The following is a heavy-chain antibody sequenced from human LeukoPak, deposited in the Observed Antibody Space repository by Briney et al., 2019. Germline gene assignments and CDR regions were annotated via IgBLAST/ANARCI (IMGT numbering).Heavy chain of an antibody. Sequence: ASVKVSCKASGYTFTNYYMHWVRQAPGQGPEWMGIINPSGGSTSYAQKFQGRVTMTRDTSTSTVYMELSSLRSEDTAVYYCARRAEYDSSGYDLLDYYYYMDVWGKGTTVTISS. CDR1: GYTFTNYY. J-gene: IGHJ6*03. D-gene: IGHD3-22*01. V-gene: IGHV1-46*01. CDR2: INPSGGST. CDR3: ARRAEYDSSGYDLLDYYYYMDV.